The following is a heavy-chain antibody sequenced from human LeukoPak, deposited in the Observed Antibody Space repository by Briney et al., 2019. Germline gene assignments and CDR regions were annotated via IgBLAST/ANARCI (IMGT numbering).Heavy chain of an antibody. V-gene: IGHV4-59*08. J-gene: IGHJ5*02. Sequence: SETLSLTCTVSGGSISSYYWSWIRQPRGKGLEWIGYIYYSGSTNYNPSLKSRVTISVDTSKNQFSLKLSSVTAADTAVYYCVRQSGYPPYNWFDPWGQGTLVTVSS. CDR3: VRQSGYPPYNWFDP. CDR2: IYYSGST. CDR1: GGSISSYY. D-gene: IGHD3-22*01.